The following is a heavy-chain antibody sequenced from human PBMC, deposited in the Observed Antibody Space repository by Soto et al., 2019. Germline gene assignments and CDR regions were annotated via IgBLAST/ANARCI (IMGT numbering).Heavy chain of an antibody. J-gene: IGHJ4*02. CDR3: ASDNLASRGYSGYDFPDY. Sequence: PGGSLRLSCAASGFTFSSYSMNWVRQAPGKGLEWVSSISSSSSYIYYADSVKGRFTISRDNAKNSLYLQMNSLRAEDTAVYYCASDNLASRGYSGYDFPDYWGQGTLVTVSS. V-gene: IGHV3-21*01. CDR2: ISSSSSYI. D-gene: IGHD5-12*01. CDR1: GFTFSSYS.